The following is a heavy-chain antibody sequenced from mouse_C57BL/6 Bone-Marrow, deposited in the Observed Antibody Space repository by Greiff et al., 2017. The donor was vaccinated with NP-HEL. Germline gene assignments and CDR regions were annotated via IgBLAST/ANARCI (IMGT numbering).Heavy chain of an antibody. V-gene: IGHV6-3*01. J-gene: IGHJ2*01. Sequence: EVKVEESGGGLVQPGGSMKLSCVASGFTFSNYWMNWVRQSPEKGLEWVAQIRLKSDNYATHYAESVKGRFTISRDDSKSSVYLQMNNLRAEDTGIYYCTGGGGVDYWGQGTTLTVSS. CDR2: IRLKSDNYAT. CDR1: GFTFSNYW. CDR3: TGGGGVDY. D-gene: IGHD1-1*02.